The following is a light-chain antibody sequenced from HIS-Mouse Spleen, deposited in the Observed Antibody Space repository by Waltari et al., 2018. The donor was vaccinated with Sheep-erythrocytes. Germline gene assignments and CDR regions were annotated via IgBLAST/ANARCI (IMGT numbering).Light chain of an antibody. Sequence: QSALTQPRSVPGSPGQSFTIPCTGTSSAVGGYNYFSWYQQHPGKAPKLMIYDVSKRPSGVPDRFSGSKSGNTASLTISGLQAEDEADYYCCSYAGSYNHVFATGTKVTVL. J-gene: IGLJ1*01. CDR3: CSYAGSYNHV. CDR2: DVS. V-gene: IGLV2-11*01. CDR1: SSAVGGYNY.